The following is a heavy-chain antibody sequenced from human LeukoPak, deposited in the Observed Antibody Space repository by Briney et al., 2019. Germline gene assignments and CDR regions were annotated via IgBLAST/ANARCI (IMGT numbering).Heavy chain of an antibody. Sequence: GGSLRLSCAASGFTFSSYAMSWVRQAPGKGLESVSAISGSGGSTYYADSVKGRFTISRDNSKNTLYLQMNSLRAEDKAVYYCAKDRNYYDSSGYYGDWGQGTLVTVSS. CDR2: ISGSGGST. J-gene: IGHJ4*02. CDR3: AKDRNYYDSSGYYGD. D-gene: IGHD3-22*01. V-gene: IGHV3-23*01. CDR1: GFTFSSYA.